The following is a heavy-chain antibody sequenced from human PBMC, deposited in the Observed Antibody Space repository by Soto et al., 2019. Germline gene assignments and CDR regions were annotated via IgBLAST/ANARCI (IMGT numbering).Heavy chain of an antibody. V-gene: IGHV4-4*07. Sequence: SETLSLTCTVSGGSISSYYWSWIRQPAGKGLEWIGRIYTSGSTNYNPSLKSRVTMSVDTSKNQFSLKLSSVTAADTAVYYCARAWNSSSWYNCFDPPGQGILVPVSS. CDR3: ARAWNSSSWYNCFDP. D-gene: IGHD6-13*01. CDR2: IYTSGST. J-gene: IGHJ5*02. CDR1: GGSISSYY.